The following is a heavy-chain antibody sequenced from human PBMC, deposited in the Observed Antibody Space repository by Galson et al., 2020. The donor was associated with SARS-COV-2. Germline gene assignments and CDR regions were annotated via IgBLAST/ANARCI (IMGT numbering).Heavy chain of an antibody. CDR2: NNQSRAN. Sequence: SETLSLTCAVSGGSISSGDYSWTWLRQPPGKGLEWIGYNNQSRANHHNPYLKSRLTISVDRSKNQLSLDLGSVSVADSAVYYCARRYTYGLSPYWYFDLWGRGTLVTVSS. CDR3: ARRYTYGLSPYWYFDL. V-gene: IGHV4-30-2*01. CDR1: GGSISSGDYS. D-gene: IGHD5-18*01. J-gene: IGHJ2*01.